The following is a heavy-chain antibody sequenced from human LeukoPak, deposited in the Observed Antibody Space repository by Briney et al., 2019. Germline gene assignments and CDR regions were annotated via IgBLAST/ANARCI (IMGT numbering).Heavy chain of an antibody. CDR3: ARGGWWFAGRPPHYMDF. J-gene: IGHJ6*03. V-gene: IGHV4-39*07. Sequence: SETLSLTCAVSGASVSGSNYYWGWIRQPPGKGLEWIGNIYSSGSTYYNASLKSRVTISLDTSKNQFSLKLSSVTAADTAVYYCARGGWWFAGRPPHYMDFWGKGTTVTVSS. CDR1: GASVSGSNYY. D-gene: IGHD6-6*01. CDR2: IYSSGST.